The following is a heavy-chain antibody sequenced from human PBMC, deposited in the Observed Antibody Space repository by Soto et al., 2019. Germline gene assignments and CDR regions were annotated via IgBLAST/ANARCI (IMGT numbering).Heavy chain of an antibody. Sequence: QVQLVQSGAEVKKPGSSVKVSCKASGGTFSSYAISWVRQAPGQGLEWMGGIIPIFGTANYAQKFQGRVTITADESTGTADMELSSLRSEDPAVYYCACNSVLVPAATPSYYYYGMDVWGQGTTVTGSS. CDR2: IIPIFGTA. D-gene: IGHD2-2*01. CDR1: GGTFSSYA. CDR3: ACNSVLVPAATPSYYYYGMDV. J-gene: IGHJ6*02. V-gene: IGHV1-69*12.